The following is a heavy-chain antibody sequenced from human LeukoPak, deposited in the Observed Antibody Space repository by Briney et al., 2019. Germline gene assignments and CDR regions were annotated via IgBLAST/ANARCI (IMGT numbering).Heavy chain of an antibody. D-gene: IGHD6-13*01. V-gene: IGHV3-48*02. Sequence: PGGSLRLSCAVSGFTFSTCSMNWVRQAPGKGLEWVSYISSSSNTIYYADSVKGRFTISRDNAKNSLYLQMNSLRDEDTAVYYCAKGFAGTLFYWGQGTLVTVSS. CDR1: GFTFSTCS. J-gene: IGHJ4*02. CDR3: AKGFAGTLFY. CDR2: ISSSSNTI.